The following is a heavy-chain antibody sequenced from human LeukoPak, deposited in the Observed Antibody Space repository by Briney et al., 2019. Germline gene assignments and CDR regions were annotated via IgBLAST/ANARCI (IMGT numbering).Heavy chain of an antibody. CDR1: GGTFSSYA. D-gene: IGHD3-22*01. CDR3: ARAQGYYDSSGYRLPGGPDY. J-gene: IGHJ4*02. Sequence: ASVKVSCKAPGGTFSSYAISWVRQAPGQGLEWMGWINPNSGGTNYAQKFQGRVTMTRDTSISTAYMELSRLRSDDTAVYYCARAQGYYDSSGYRLPGGPDYWGQGTLVTVSS. CDR2: INPNSGGT. V-gene: IGHV1-2*02.